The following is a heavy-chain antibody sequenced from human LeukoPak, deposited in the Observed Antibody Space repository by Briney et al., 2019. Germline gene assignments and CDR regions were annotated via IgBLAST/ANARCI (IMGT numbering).Heavy chain of an antibody. CDR3: AKDGCSSTSCYVGY. Sequence: GGSLRLSCAASGFTLSSYAMSWVRQAPGKGLEWVSAISGSGGSTNYADSVKGRFTISRDNSKNTLYLQMNSLRAEDTAVYYCAKDGCSSTSCYVGYWGQGTLVTVSS. J-gene: IGHJ4*02. D-gene: IGHD2-2*01. V-gene: IGHV3-23*01. CDR1: GFTLSSYA. CDR2: ISGSGGST.